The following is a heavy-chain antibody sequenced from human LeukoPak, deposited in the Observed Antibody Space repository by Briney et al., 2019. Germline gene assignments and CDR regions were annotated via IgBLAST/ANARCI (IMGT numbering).Heavy chain of an antibody. CDR3: AKQRPDEATNHYYFHMVV. V-gene: IGHV3-30*02. CDR2: IRYAGSKK. Sequence: GGSLRLSCAASGFTFSSYGMHWVRQAPGKGLEWVAFIRYAGSKKYYADSVKGRFTISRDNSKNTLYLQMNSLTAEDTAVYYCAKQRPDEATNHYYFHMVVWGKGTTATVSS. D-gene: IGHD1-26*01. J-gene: IGHJ6*03. CDR1: GFTFSSYG.